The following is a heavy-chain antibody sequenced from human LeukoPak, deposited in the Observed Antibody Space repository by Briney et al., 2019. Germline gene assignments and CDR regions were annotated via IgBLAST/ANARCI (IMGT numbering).Heavy chain of an antibody. D-gene: IGHD5-12*01. V-gene: IGHV3-48*01. CDR3: AMSGLQYFYYMDV. CDR2: ISSGSSTI. J-gene: IGHJ6*03. Sequence: PGGSLRLSCAASGFTFSSHNMNWVRLAPGKGLEWVSYISSGSSTISYADSVKGRFTISRDNAKNSLYLQMNSLRAEDTAVYFCAMSGLQYFYYMDVWGKGTTVTVSS. CDR1: GFTFSSHN.